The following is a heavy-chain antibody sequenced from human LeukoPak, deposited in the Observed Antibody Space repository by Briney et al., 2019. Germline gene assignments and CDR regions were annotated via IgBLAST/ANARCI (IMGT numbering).Heavy chain of an antibody. CDR2: ISYDGSSE. V-gene: IGHV3-30*18. D-gene: IGHD6-19*01. Sequence: SGGSLRLSCAASGFTFSSYAMHWVRQAPGKGLEWVAVISYDGSSEYHADSVKGRFTISRDNSKNTLYLQMDSLRPEDTAVYYCAKSSGSYFPDYWGQGTLVTVPS. CDR3: AKSSGSYFPDY. CDR1: GFTFSSYA. J-gene: IGHJ4*02.